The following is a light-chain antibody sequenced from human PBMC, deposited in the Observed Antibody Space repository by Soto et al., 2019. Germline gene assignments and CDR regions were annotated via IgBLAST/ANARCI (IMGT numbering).Light chain of an antibody. Sequence: EIVLTQSPDTLSLFPGERATLSCRASQNVGNYLAWYQEKPGQAPRLLISDSSNRATGIPARFSGSGSGTDFTLTISGLEPYDFALYFCQQLADWPITFGPGTKVDV. CDR2: DSS. J-gene: IGKJ3*01. V-gene: IGKV3-11*01. CDR1: QNVGNY. CDR3: QQLADWPIT.